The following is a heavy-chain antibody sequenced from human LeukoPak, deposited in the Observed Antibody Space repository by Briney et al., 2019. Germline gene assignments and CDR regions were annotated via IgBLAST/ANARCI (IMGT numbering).Heavy chain of an antibody. Sequence: GGSLRLSCAASGFTFSDYYMSWIRQAPGKGLEWVSYISSSGSTIYYADSVKGRFTISRDNAKNSLYLRMNSLRAEDTAVYYCARPGRQWELWGAFDIWGQGTMVTVSS. CDR2: ISSSGSTI. D-gene: IGHD1-26*01. CDR1: GFTFSDYY. V-gene: IGHV3-11*01. J-gene: IGHJ3*02. CDR3: ARPGRQWELWGAFDI.